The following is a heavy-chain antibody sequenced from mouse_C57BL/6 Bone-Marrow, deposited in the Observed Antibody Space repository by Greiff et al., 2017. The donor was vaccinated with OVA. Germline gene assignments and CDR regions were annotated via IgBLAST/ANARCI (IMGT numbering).Heavy chain of an antibody. J-gene: IGHJ4*01. V-gene: IGHV1-4*01. Sequence: QVQLQQSGAELARPGASVKMSCKASGYTFTSYTMHWVKQRPGQGLEWIGYINPSSGYTKYNQKFKDKATLTADKSSSTAYMQLSSLTSEDSAVYYGAIYYGNYVYYYAMDYWGQGTSVTVSS. D-gene: IGHD2-1*01. CDR3: AIYYGNYVYYYAMDY. CDR2: INPSSGYT. CDR1: GYTFTSYT.